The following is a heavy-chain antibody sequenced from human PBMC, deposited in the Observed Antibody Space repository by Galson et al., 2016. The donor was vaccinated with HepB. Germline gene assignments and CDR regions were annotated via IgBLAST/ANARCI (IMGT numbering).Heavy chain of an antibody. D-gene: IGHD1-7*01. J-gene: IGHJ4*02. CDR1: GGTFSSDA. CDR2: IIPIFGTT. V-gene: IGHV1-69*13. CDR3: ASQITGTAGPLVRLRGREPLKTLGYFAS. Sequence: SVKVSCKASGGTFSSDAISWVRQAPGQGLEWMGGIIPIFGTTKYARQFKGRVTITADESTGSAYMELSSLRSEDTAVYYCASQITGTAGPLVRLRGREPLKTLGYFASWGQGALVTVSS.